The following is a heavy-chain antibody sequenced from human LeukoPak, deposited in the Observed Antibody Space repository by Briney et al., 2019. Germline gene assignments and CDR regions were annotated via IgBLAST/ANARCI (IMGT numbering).Heavy chain of an antibody. Sequence: SVKVSCKASGGTFSSYAVSWVRQAPGQGLEWMGGIIPIFGTANYAQKFQGRVTITTDESTSTAYMELSSLRSEDTAVYYCAKDRYYYDSSGYFSGNMDVWGKGTTVTVSS. V-gene: IGHV1-69*05. CDR2: IIPIFGTA. CDR3: AKDRYYYDSSGYFSGNMDV. J-gene: IGHJ6*03. CDR1: GGTFSSYA. D-gene: IGHD3-22*01.